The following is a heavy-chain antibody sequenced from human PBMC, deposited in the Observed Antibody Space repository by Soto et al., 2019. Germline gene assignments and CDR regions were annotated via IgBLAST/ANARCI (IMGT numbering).Heavy chain of an antibody. CDR1: GGSITSSGYY. CDR3: ARGGGSTKVDY. V-gene: IGHV4-31*03. D-gene: IGHD2-2*01. J-gene: IGHJ4*02. CDR2: TSNSGST. Sequence: QVQLQESGPGLVKPSQTLSLTCTVSGGSITSSGYYWSWIRQHPGEGLEWIGFTSNSGSTSYNPSFKSRFTISVDTSSNQFSLNLKSVTAADTAVYYCARGGGSTKVDYWGQGTLVTVSP.